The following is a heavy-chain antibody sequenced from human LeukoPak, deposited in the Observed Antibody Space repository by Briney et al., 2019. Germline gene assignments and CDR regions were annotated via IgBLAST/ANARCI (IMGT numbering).Heavy chain of an antibody. J-gene: IGHJ4*01. CDR1: GFSFDDYA. CDR2: ISWNSGSM. D-gene: IGHD6-19*01. V-gene: IGHV3-9*01. Sequence: PGGSLRLSCAASGFSFDDYAMHWVRQAPGKGLEWVAGISWNSGSMDYVDSVKGRFTISRDNTKNSLSLQMNSLRAEDTAIYYCARDSVAVAEIDYWGQGTLVTVSS. CDR3: ARDSVAVAEIDY.